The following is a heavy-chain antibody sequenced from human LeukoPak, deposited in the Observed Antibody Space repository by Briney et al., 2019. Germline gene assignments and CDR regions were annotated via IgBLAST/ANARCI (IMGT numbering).Heavy chain of an antibody. CDR2: IYVSGST. Sequence: PSETLSLTCTVSGGSTSSYYWSWIRQSAGKGLEWIGRIYVSGSTTYNPSLNSRVTMSLDTSKNQFSLKLRSVTAADTAVYYCARDAKYYYGSRTFFFYEHWGQGTLLTVSS. D-gene: IGHD3-10*01. CDR3: ARDAKYYYGSRTFFFYEH. V-gene: IGHV4-4*07. CDR1: GGSTSSYY. J-gene: IGHJ4*02.